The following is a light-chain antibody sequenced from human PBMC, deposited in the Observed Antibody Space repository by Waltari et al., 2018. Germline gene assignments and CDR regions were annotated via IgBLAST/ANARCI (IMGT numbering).Light chain of an antibody. CDR1: QTILYSSSNKNY. V-gene: IGKV4-1*01. CDR2: WAS. J-gene: IGKJ4*01. CDR3: QQYFKTPLT. Sequence: DIVMTQSPDSLTVSLGERATINCKSSQTILYSSSNKNYLAWYQQKPRTPPKLLIYWASTRESGVPDRFSGTGSGTDFTLTISRLQAEDVAVYYCQQYFKTPLTFGGGTKVEIK.